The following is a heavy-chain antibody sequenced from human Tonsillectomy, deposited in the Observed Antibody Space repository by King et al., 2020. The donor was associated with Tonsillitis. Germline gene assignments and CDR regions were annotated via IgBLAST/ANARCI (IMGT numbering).Heavy chain of an antibody. V-gene: IGHV3-7*03. J-gene: IGHJ4*02. CDR1: GFTFSRYW. Sequence: QLVQSGGGLVQPGGSLRLSCAASGFTFSRYWMSWVRQAPGKGLEWVANINQDGRLKWYVDSVRGRFIVSRDNAKNSLSLQMNGLRVEDTAVYFCARNGSGDYGAYWGYWGQGLLVAVSS. CDR2: INQDGRLK. CDR3: ARNGSGDYGAYWGY. D-gene: IGHD4-17*01.